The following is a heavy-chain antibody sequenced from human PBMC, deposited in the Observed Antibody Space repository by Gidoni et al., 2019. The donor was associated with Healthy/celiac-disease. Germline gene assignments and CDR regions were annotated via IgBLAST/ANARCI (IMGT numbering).Heavy chain of an antibody. CDR2: ISWNSGSL. J-gene: IGHJ4*02. D-gene: IGHD3-22*01. V-gene: IGHV3-9*01. CDR1: GFTFDDYA. Sequence: EVQLVESGGGLVQPGRSLRLSCAASGFTFDDYAMHWVRQAQGKGLEWVSGISWNSGSLGYADSVKRRFTISRDNAKNSLYLQMNSLRAEDTALYYCAKDSSDSSGYWGTFDYWGQGTLVTVSS. CDR3: AKDSSDSSGYWGTFDY.